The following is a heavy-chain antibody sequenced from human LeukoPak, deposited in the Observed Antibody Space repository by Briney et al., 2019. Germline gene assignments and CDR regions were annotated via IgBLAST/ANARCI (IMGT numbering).Heavy chain of an antibody. J-gene: IGHJ3*02. CDR1: GFTFSSYG. CDR3: TRYNYEENDAFDI. D-gene: IGHD5-18*01. V-gene: IGHV3-15*01. Sequence: GGSLRLSCAASGFTFSSYGMSWVRQAPGKGLEWVGRIKTKTDGGTTDYAAPVKGRFSISRDDSKNTLYLQINSLKTEDTGVYYCTRYNYEENDAFDIWGQGTMVTVSS. CDR2: IKTKTDGGTT.